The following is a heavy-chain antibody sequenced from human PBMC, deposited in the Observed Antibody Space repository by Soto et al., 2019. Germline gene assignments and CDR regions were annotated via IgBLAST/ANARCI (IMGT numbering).Heavy chain of an antibody. CDR2: ISASGRDI. J-gene: IGHJ4*02. V-gene: IGHV3-23*01. CDR3: AKGKTSGWYYFDY. CDR1: GFTFGNLA. Sequence: GGSLRLSCGASGFTFGNLAMSGVPQAPGRGLEWVSGISASGRDIHYADSVKDRFTVSRDNSKNTLYLQMNSPRAEDTAIYYCAKGKTSGWYYFDYWGQGALVTVSS. D-gene: IGHD6-19*01.